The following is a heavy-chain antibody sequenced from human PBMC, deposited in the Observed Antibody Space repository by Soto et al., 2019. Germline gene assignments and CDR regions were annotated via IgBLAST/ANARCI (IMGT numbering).Heavy chain of an antibody. J-gene: IGHJ4*02. Sequence: GGYLRLSCAASGFNFGDYAMHWVRQGPGKGLEWVSGLNWNSVTAGYADSVKGRFSISRDNGKNALYLQMTSLRPEDTGLYYCVNFISCAYSDPIFAFCGQGSLV. CDR1: GFNFGDYA. D-gene: IGHD2-15*01. CDR2: LNWNSVTA. V-gene: IGHV3-9*01. CDR3: VNFISCAYSDPIFAF.